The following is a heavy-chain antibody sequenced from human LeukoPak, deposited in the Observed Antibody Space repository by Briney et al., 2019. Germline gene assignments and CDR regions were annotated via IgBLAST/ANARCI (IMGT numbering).Heavy chain of an antibody. D-gene: IGHD2-2*01. J-gene: IGHJ4*02. CDR2: IYSGGGT. V-gene: IGHV3-NL1*01. Sequence: GGSLRLSCAASGFAFSSYGMHWVRQAPGKGLEWVSVIYSGGGTYYADSVKGRFTISRDNSKNTLYLQMNSLRAEDTAVYYCARDASSYFDYWGQGTLVTVSS. CDR3: ARDASSYFDY. CDR1: GFAFSSYG.